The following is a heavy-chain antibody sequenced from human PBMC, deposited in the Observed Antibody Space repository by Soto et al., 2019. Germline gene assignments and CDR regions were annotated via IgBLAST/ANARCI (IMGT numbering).Heavy chain of an antibody. D-gene: IGHD4-17*01. CDR1: GYSFTDYK. CDR3: ATWVDYGDFELFAF. V-gene: IGHV1-2*04. J-gene: IGHJ1*01. CDR2: VDPNGGGS. Sequence: ASVKVSCKTSGYSFTDYKLHWVRQAPGQGLEWMGWVDPNGGGSNSAQKFQGSVTMTWDTSITTAYLDLTRLTTNDTATYFCATWVDYGDFELFAFWGQGTLVTVAS.